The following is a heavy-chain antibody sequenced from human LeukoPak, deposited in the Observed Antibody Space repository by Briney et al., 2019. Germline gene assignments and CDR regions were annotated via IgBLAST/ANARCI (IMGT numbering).Heavy chain of an antibody. Sequence: SETLSLTCAVYGGSFSGYYWSWIRQPPGKGLEWIGEINHSGSTNYNPSLKSRVTISVDTSKNEFSLKLTSVTAADTAVYYCARGVSHGSSWYGLFDYWGQGTLVTVSS. CDR1: GGSFSGYY. CDR2: INHSGST. CDR3: ARGVSHGSSWYGLFDY. D-gene: IGHD6-13*01. V-gene: IGHV4-34*01. J-gene: IGHJ4*02.